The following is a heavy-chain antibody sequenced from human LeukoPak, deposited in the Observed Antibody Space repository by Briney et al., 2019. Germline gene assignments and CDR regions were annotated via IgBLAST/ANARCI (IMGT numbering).Heavy chain of an antibody. D-gene: IGHD6-19*01. CDR3: ARDTAKVLAVAAWGYFDY. CDR1: GYTFTSYG. CDR2: ISAYNGNT. J-gene: IGHJ4*02. V-gene: IGHV1-18*04. Sequence: GASVKVSCKASGYTFTSYGISWVRQAPGQGLEWMGWISAYNGNTNYAQKLQGRVTMTTDTSTSTAYMELRSLRSDDTAVYYCARDTAKVLAVAAWGYFDYWGREPWSPSPQ.